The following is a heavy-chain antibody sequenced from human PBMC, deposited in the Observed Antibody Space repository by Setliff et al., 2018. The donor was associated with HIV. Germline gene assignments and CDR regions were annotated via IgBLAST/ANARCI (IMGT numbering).Heavy chain of an antibody. CDR2: IYYSGNT. CDR1: GGSFSGYY. CDR3: AKGTPSCSFCFDN. Sequence: SETLSLTCAVYGGSFSGYYCWSWIRQSPGQGLEWIGEIYYSGNTNYNPSLKSRVTMSVDKPKNHLSLKLSSVTAADTALYYCAKGTPSCSFCFDNWGLGTLVTVSS. J-gene: IGHJ4*02. V-gene: IGHV4-34*01. D-gene: IGHD2-15*01.